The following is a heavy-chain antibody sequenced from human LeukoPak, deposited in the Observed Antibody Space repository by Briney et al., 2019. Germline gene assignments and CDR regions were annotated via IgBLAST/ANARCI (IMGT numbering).Heavy chain of an antibody. Sequence: SETLSLTCTVSGGSISTYYWSWIRQPPGKGLEWIGYINYSGSTNYNPSLKSRVTISVDTSKNQFSLKLSSVTAADTAVYYCARQRTDGYTFDYWGQGTLVTVSS. CDR3: ARQRTDGYTFDY. V-gene: IGHV4-59*08. CDR1: GGSISTYY. D-gene: IGHD5-24*01. CDR2: INYSGST. J-gene: IGHJ4*02.